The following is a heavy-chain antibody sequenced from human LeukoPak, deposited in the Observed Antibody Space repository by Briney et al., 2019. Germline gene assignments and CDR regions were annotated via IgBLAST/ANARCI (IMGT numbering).Heavy chain of an antibody. CDR3: ARDRIAVAGNDY. J-gene: IGHJ4*02. CDR2: ISSSISYI. D-gene: IGHD6-19*01. V-gene: IGHV3-21*01. Sequence: GGSLRLSCAASGFTFSSYSMNWVRQAPGKGLEWVSSISSSISYIYYADSVKGRFTISRDNAKNSLYLQMNSLRAEDTAVYYCARDRIAVAGNDYWGQGTLVTVSS. CDR1: GFTFSSYS.